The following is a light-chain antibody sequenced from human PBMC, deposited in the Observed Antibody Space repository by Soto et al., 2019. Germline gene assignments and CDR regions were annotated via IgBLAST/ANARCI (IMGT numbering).Light chain of an antibody. Sequence: QSVLTQSPSASASLGASVKLTCTLSSGHSSYAIAWHQQQPEKGPRYLMKLNSDGSHSKGDGIPDRFSGSSSGAERYLTISRLQSEDEAEYYCQTWGTGIQVVFGGGTKLTVL. CDR3: QTWGTGIQVV. CDR1: SGHSSYA. V-gene: IGLV4-69*01. J-gene: IGLJ2*01. CDR2: LNSDGSH.